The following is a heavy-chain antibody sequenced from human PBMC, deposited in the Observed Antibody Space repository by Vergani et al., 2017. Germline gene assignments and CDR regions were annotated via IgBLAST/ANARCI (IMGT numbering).Heavy chain of an antibody. CDR1: GGTFSSYA. Sequence: QVQLVQSGAEVKKPGSSVKVSCKASGGTFSSYAISWVRQATGQGLEWMGGLIPIFGTANYAQKFQGRGTITADESTSTAYMELSSLRSEDTAVYYCARPTVVTRYYYYYMDVWGKGTTVTVSS. CDR2: LIPIFGTA. CDR3: ARPTVVTRYYYYYMDV. J-gene: IGHJ6*03. V-gene: IGHV1-69*01. D-gene: IGHD4-23*01.